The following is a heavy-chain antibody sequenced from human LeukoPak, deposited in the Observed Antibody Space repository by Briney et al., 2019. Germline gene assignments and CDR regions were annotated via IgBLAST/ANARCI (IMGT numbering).Heavy chain of an antibody. J-gene: IGHJ5*02. CDR2: INHSGST. V-gene: IGHV4-61*08. D-gene: IGHD5-18*01. CDR1: GGSISSGGYY. Sequence: SETLSLTCTVSGGSISSGGYYWSWIRQPPGKGLEWIGEINHSGSTNYNPSPKSRVTISVDTSKNQFSLKLSSVTAADTAVYYCARRGYSYGYVGSNWFDPWGQGTLVTVSS. CDR3: ARRGYSYGYVGSNWFDP.